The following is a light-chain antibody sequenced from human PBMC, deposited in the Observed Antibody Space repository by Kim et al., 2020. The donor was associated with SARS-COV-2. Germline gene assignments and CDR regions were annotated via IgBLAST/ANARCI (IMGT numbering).Light chain of an antibody. Sequence: GQSLTISCAGSSSDVGGYNYVSWYQQHPGKAPKVIIYDVSNRPSGVSARFSGSKSGNTASLTISGLQADDEADYYCSSYTSSNTWVFGGGTQLTVL. CDR2: DVS. V-gene: IGLV2-14*03. J-gene: IGLJ3*02. CDR3: SSYTSSNTWV. CDR1: SSDVGGYNY.